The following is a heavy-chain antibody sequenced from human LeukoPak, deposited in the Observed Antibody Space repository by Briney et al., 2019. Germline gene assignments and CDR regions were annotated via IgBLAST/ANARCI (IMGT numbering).Heavy chain of an antibody. CDR1: GGSISSYD. CDR3: ARWIVGATGWFDP. J-gene: IGHJ5*02. Sequence: SETLSLTCTLSGGSISSYDWSWIRQPPGKGLEWIGYIYYSGSTNYNPSLKSRVTISVDTSKNQFSLKLSSVTAADTAVYYCARWIVGATGWFDPWGQGTLVTVSS. CDR2: IYYSGST. V-gene: IGHV4-59*01. D-gene: IGHD1-26*01.